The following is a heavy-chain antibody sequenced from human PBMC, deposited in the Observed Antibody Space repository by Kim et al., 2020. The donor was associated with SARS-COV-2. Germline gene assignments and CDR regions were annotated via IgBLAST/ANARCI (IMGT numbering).Heavy chain of an antibody. Sequence: ARFTTSRDNAKNTLYLQMNSLRAEDTAVYYCARDSGDYGDSDYYYYGMDVWGQGTTVTVSS. D-gene: IGHD4-17*01. J-gene: IGHJ6*02. V-gene: IGHV3-74*01. CDR3: ARDSGDYGDSDYYYYGMDV.